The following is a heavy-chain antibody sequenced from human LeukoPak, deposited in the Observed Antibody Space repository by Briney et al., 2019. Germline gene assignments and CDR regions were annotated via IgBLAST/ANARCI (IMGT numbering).Heavy chain of an antibody. CDR1: GYTFTGYY. D-gene: IGHD5-18*01. V-gene: IGHV1-2*02. CDR2: INPNSGGT. J-gene: IGHJ4*02. Sequence: ASVKVSCEASGYTFTGYYMHWVRQAPGQGLEWMGWINPNSGGTNYAQKFQGRVTMTRDTSISTAYMELSRLRSDDTAVYYCASANDGGYSYDSWGQGTLVTVSS. CDR3: ASANDGGYSYDS.